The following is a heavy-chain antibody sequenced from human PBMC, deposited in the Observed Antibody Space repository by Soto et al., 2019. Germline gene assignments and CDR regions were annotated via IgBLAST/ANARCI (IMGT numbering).Heavy chain of an antibody. CDR2: ISWNSGSI. CDR1: GFTFDDYA. Sequence: GGSLRLSCAASGFTFDDYAMHWVRQAPGKGLEWVSGISWNSGSIGYADSMKGRFTISRDNAKNSLYLQMNSLRAEDTALYYCAKDSRVKGYYDSSGYYYFDYWGQGTLVTVSS. J-gene: IGHJ4*02. D-gene: IGHD3-22*01. V-gene: IGHV3-9*01. CDR3: AKDSRVKGYYDSSGYYYFDY.